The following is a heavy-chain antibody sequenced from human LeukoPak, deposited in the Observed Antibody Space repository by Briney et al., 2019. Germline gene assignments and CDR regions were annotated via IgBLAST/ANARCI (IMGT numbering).Heavy chain of an antibody. J-gene: IGHJ4*02. CDR1: GFTFSDHY. CDR2: IRNKANSYAT. V-gene: IGHV3-72*01. D-gene: IGHD3-22*01. Sequence: VGSLRLSCVASGFTFSDHYVDWVRQAPGKGLEWGGRIRNKANSYATEYAASVKGRFTMSRDDSKNSLYLPMNSLKTEDTPTYYCARGVTYHSDNGGYYYWGQGTLVTVSS. CDR3: ARGVTYHSDNGGYYY.